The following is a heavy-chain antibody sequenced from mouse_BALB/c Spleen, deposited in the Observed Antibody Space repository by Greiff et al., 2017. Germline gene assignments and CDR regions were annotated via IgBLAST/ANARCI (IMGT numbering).Heavy chain of an antibody. V-gene: IGHV3-2*02. CDR3: ARGTTATPFYAMDY. CDR2: ISYSGST. CDR1: GYSITSDYA. D-gene: IGHD1-2*01. Sequence: EVKLQESGPGLVKPSQSLSLTCTVTGYSITSDYAWNWIRQFPGNKLEWMGYISYSGSTSYNPSLKSRISITRDTSKNQFFLQLNSVTTEDTATYYCARGTTATPFYAMDYWGQGTSVTVSS. J-gene: IGHJ4*01.